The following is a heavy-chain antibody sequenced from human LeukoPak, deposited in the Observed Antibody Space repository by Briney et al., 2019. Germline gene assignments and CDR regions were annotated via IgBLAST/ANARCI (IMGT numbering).Heavy chain of an antibody. CDR3: ARYCSGGSCVVAFDI. CDR1: GYTFTSYG. CDR2: ISAYNGNT. Sequence: GASVKVSCKASGYTFTSYGTSWVRQAPGQGLEWMGWISAYNGNTNYAQKLQGRVTMTTDTSTSTAYMELRSPRSDDTAVYYCARYCSGGSCVVAFDIWGQGTMVTVSS. J-gene: IGHJ3*02. D-gene: IGHD2-15*01. V-gene: IGHV1-18*01.